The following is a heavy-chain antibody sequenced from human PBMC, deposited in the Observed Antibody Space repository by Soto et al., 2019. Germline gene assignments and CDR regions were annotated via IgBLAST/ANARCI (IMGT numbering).Heavy chain of an antibody. CDR3: ATFTFGRPFDT. Sequence: GGSLRLSCAASGFTFNTYAMSWVRQAPGQGLEWVSAISGSGFSTYYADSVKGRFSISSDSSKNTLFLQMNSLRADDTAVYFCATFTFGRPFDTWGQGTMVTVS. J-gene: IGHJ3*02. D-gene: IGHD3-16*01. CDR1: GFTFNTYA. CDR2: ISGSGFST. V-gene: IGHV3-23*01.